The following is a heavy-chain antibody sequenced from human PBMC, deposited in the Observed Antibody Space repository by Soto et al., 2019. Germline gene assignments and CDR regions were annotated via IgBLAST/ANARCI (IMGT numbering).Heavy chain of an antibody. D-gene: IGHD3-10*01. CDR2: FRYDGDA. Sequence: SEILSLTYTVSGASIFNKDVYFGWIRQPPGKGPEWSASFRYDGDAYYNPSLNSRVTMSVDTSKNQFSLKVNSVTAADTAVYYCARESYYGSGATVVAYWGQGTLVTVSS. J-gene: IGHJ4*02. CDR3: ARESYYGSGATVVAY. V-gene: IGHV4-39*07. CDR1: GASIFNKDVY.